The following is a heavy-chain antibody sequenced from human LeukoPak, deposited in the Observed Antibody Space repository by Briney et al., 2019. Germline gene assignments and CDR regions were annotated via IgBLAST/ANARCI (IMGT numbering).Heavy chain of an antibody. CDR2: ISGSGGST. Sequence: GGSLRLSCAASGFTFSSYAMSWVRQAPGKGLEWVSAISGSGGSTYYADSVKGRFTISRDNSKNTLYLQMNSLRAEDTAVYYCAKVVRYYGSGSYYSHFDYWGQGTLVTVSS. CDR3: AKVVRYYGSGSYYSHFDY. D-gene: IGHD3-10*01. V-gene: IGHV3-23*01. CDR1: GFTFSSYA. J-gene: IGHJ4*02.